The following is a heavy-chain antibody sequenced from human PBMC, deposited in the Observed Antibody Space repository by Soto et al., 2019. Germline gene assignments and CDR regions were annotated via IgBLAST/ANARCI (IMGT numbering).Heavy chain of an antibody. Sequence: QVQLQESGPGLVKPSQTLSLTCTVSGGSISSGDYYWSWIRQPPGKGLEWIGYIDYSGSTYYHPSLKSRVTISVDTSKTQFSLKLCSVTAADTAVYYCARAQGSGFLVSWGQGTLVTVSS. CDR3: ARAQGSGFLVS. V-gene: IGHV4-30-4*01. D-gene: IGHD3-10*01. CDR1: GGSISSGDYY. CDR2: IDYSGST. J-gene: IGHJ4*02.